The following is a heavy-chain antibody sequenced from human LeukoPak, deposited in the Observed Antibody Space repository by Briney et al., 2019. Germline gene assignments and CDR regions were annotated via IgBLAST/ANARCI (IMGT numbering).Heavy chain of an antibody. Sequence: GGSLRLSCAASGFTFNNAWMNWVRQAPGRGLEWVGRIKSKSAGGTIDYAAPVQGRFTISRDDSKNVVYLQMNGLKSEDTAVYYCSIDSRYNWNHLDCWGQGTLVTVSS. CDR2: IKSKSAGGTI. D-gene: IGHD1-1*01. J-gene: IGHJ4*02. CDR3: SIDSRYNWNHLDC. CDR1: GFTFNNAW. V-gene: IGHV3-15*01.